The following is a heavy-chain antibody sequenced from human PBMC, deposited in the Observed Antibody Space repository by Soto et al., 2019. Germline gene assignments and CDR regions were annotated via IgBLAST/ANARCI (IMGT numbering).Heavy chain of an antibody. D-gene: IGHD5-12*01. CDR3: ARDVATAGSTLSMDV. CDR2: INPNSGGT. V-gene: IGHV1-2*04. Sequence: AASVKVSCKASGYTFTGYYMHWVRQAPGQGLEWMGWINPNSGGTNYAQKFQGWVTMTRDTSISTAYMELSRLRSDDTAVYYCARDVATAGSTLSMDVWGQGTTVTVSS. J-gene: IGHJ6*02. CDR1: GYTFTGYY.